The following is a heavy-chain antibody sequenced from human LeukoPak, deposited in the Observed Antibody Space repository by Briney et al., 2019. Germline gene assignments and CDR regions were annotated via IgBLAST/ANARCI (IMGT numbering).Heavy chain of an antibody. CDR3: ARVKGLRSGDI. Sequence: ASVKVSCKASGYAFTGYYMHWVRQAPGQGFEWMGWINPNSGGTNYAQKFQGRVTMTRDTSISTAYMELSRLRSDDTAVYYCARVKGLRSGDIWGQGTLVTVSS. CDR2: INPNSGGT. CDR1: GYAFTGYY. V-gene: IGHV1-2*02. J-gene: IGHJ4*02. D-gene: IGHD2-21*01.